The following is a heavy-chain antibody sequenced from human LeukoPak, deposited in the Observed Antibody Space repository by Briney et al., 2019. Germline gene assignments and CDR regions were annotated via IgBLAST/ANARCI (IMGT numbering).Heavy chain of an antibody. Sequence: PSETLSLTCNVSGASISSSTYHWGWIRQPPGKELEWIASIYYRGRTYYNPSLKSRVTISVDTSKNQFSLKLSSVTAADTAVYFCATDREGHSGYDYDLDYWGQGTLVTVSS. V-gene: IGHV4-39*07. CDR2: IYYRGRT. CDR3: ATDREGHSGYDYDLDY. J-gene: IGHJ4*02. D-gene: IGHD5-12*01. CDR1: GASISSSTYH.